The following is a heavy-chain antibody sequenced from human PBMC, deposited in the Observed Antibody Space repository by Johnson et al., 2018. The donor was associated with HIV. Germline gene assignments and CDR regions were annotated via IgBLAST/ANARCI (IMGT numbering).Heavy chain of an antibody. CDR1: AFTFSSYA. Sequence: QVQLVESGGGMVQPGGSLRLSCAASAFTFSSYAMHWVRQAPGKGLEWVALISYDGSNKYYADSVKGRFTISRDNSKNTLYLQMNSLRAEDTAVFYCARVALGDWVDAFDIWGQGTMVTVSS. V-gene: IGHV3-30-3*01. CDR3: ARVALGDWVDAFDI. D-gene: IGHD3-16*01. CDR2: ISYDGSNK. J-gene: IGHJ3*02.